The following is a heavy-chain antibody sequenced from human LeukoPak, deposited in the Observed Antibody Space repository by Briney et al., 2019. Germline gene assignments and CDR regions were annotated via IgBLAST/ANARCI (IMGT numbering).Heavy chain of an antibody. CDR1: GYTFTSYA. CDR2: INAGNGNT. V-gene: IGHV1-3*01. D-gene: IGHD1-26*01. J-gene: IGHJ4*02. CDR3: ARDRWWEPTDFSFDY. Sequence: ASVKVSCKASGYTFTSYAMHWVRQAPGQRLEWMGWINAGNGNTKYSQKFQGRVTITRDTSASTAYMELSSLRSEDTAVYYCARDRWWEPTDFSFDYWGQRTLVTVSS.